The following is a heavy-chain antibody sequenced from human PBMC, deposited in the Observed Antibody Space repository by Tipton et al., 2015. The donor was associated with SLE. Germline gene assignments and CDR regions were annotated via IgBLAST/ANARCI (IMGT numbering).Heavy chain of an antibody. CDR2: IYDSGTT. J-gene: IGHJ4*02. CDR3: ARDRLGGPFDS. Sequence: TLSLTCTVSGGSFNGYYWNWIRQPPGKGLEWIGYIYDSGTTNFNPSLKSRVIISEDTSKNQFSLKLSSVTAADTAVYYCARDRLGGPFDSWGQGTLVTVSS. CDR1: GGSFNGYY. D-gene: IGHD1-26*01. V-gene: IGHV4-59*01.